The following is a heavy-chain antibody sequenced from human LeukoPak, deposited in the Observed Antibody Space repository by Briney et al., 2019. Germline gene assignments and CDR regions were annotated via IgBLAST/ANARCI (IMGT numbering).Heavy chain of an antibody. CDR3: ARGPYGDYSYFDY. J-gene: IGHJ4*02. V-gene: IGHV3-48*01. D-gene: IGHD4-17*01. Sequence: GGSLRLSCAASGFTFSSYSMNWGRQAPGKGLEWVSYISSSSSTIYYADSVKGRFTISRDNAKNSLYLQMNSLRAEDTAVYYCARGPYGDYSYFDYWGQGTLVTVSS. CDR2: ISSSSSTI. CDR1: GFTFSSYS.